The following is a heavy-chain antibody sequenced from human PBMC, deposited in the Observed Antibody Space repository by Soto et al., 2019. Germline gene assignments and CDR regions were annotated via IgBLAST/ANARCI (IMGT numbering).Heavy chain of an antibody. D-gene: IGHD3-10*01. CDR1: GGSISSYY. CDR2: IYTSGST. V-gene: IGHV4-4*07. Sequence: PSETLSLTCTVSGGSISSYYWSWIRQSAGKGLEWIGRIYTSGSTNYNPSLKSRVTMSVDTSKNQFSLKLSSVTAADTAVYYCARGYYYGSGSYYLDYYYYGMDVWGQGTTVTVSS. CDR3: ARGYYYGSGSYYLDYYYYGMDV. J-gene: IGHJ6*02.